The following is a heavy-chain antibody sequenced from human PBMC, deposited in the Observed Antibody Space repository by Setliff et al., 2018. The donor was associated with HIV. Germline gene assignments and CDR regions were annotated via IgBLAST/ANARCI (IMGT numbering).Heavy chain of an antibody. Sequence: ASVKVSCKISGYSLTELSIQWVRQAPGKGPEWMGGYVPEDGKMIYAQKFQDRVTMTEDTSADTAYMGLSSLSSEDSAVYYCASAPHHVSGTLWYWGQGTAVTVSS. V-gene: IGHV1-24*01. D-gene: IGHD3-10*01. CDR2: YVPEDGKM. J-gene: IGHJ4*02. CDR1: GYSLTELS. CDR3: ASAPHHVSGTLWY.